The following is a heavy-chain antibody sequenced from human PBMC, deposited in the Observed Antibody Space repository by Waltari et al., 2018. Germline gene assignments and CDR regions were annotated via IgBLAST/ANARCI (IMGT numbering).Heavy chain of an antibody. V-gene: IGHV4-39*02. CDR3: VRRTYCSNDGYWGYYFDY. CDR2: IYYSGNT. CDR1: GGSVTNSIYY. J-gene: IGHJ4*02. Sequence: QLQLQESGPRLVKPSETLYLTCTVSGGSVTNSIYYGGWIRQPPGKGLEWIGSIYYSGNTDDNPSLKSRVTISVDTSKKYRSLNLSSGTAAVAAVYFCVRRTYCSNDGYWGYYFDYWGQGILVTVSS. D-gene: IGHD2-8*01.